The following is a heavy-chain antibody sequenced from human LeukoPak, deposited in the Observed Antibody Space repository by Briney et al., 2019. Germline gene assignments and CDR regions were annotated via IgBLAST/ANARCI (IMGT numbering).Heavy chain of an antibody. CDR2: IYYSGST. V-gene: IGHV4-31*03. Sequence: PSETLSLTCTVSGGSISSGGYYWSWIRQHPGKGLEWIGYIYYSGSTYYNPSLKSRVTISVDASKNQFSLKLSSVTAADTAVYYCARAGSWYGDLPDYFDYWGQGTLVTVSS. J-gene: IGHJ4*02. CDR1: GGSISSGGYY. CDR3: ARAGSWYGDLPDYFDY. D-gene: IGHD4-17*01.